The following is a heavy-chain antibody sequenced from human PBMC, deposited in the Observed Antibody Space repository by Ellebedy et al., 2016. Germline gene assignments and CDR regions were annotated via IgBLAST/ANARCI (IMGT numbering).Heavy chain of an antibody. J-gene: IGHJ4*02. CDR1: GYTFTSYY. V-gene: IGHV1-46*01. CDR3: ARVLRGGFDY. D-gene: IGHD3-10*01. Sequence: ASVKVSCKASGYTFTSYYIHWARQAPGQGLQWMGMINPNGVSTIYAQNFLGRLTLTKDTSTSTVYMELSGLRSTDTAVYYCARVLRGGFDYWGQGTLVTVSS. CDR2: INPNGVST.